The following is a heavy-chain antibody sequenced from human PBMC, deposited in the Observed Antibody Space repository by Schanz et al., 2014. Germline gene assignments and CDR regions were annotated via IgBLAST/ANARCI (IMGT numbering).Heavy chain of an antibody. CDR1: AYNFFAYG. Sequence: QDQLVQSGGEVKKPGASVKVSCKASAYNFFAYGFIWVRQAPGQGLEWMGWISGYNGHTRYAERFEDRVTMTTDRDRTTVYMELRSLRSDDTATYYCARDPLISDAFDLWGQGTVVTVSS. V-gene: IGHV1-18*01. CDR3: ARDPLISDAFDL. CDR2: ISGYNGHT. J-gene: IGHJ3*01. D-gene: IGHD2-8*01.